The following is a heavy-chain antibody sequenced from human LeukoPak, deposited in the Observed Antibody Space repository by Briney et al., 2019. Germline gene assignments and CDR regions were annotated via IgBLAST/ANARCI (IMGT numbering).Heavy chain of an antibody. CDR3: ARQGTSRFDAMDV. V-gene: IGHV4-59*08. J-gene: IGHJ6*02. CDR2: IYYSGST. D-gene: IGHD2-2*01. CDR1: GGSISSYY. Sequence: SETLSLTCTVSGGSISSYYWSWIRQPPGKGLEWSGYIYYSGSTNYNPSLKSRVTISVDTSKNQFSLKLSSVTAADTAVYYCARQGTSRFDAMDVWGQGTTVTVSS.